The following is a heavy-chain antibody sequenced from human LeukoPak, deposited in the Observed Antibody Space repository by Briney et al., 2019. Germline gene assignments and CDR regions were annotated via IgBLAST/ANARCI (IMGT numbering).Heavy chain of an antibody. CDR3: ARLYSSSWYPVGYYYYYYMDV. D-gene: IGHD6-13*01. V-gene: IGHV1-2*02. CDR2: INPNSGGT. J-gene: IGHJ6*03. CDR1: GYTFTGYY. Sequence: ASVKVSCKASGYTFTGYYMHWVRQAPGQGLEWMGWINPNSGGTNYAQKFQGRVTMTRDTSISTAYMGLSRLRSDDTAVYYCARLYSSSWYPVGYYYYYYMDVWGKGTTVTVSS.